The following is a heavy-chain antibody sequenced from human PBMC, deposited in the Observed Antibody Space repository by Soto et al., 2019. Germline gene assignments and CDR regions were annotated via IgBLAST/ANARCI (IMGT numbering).Heavy chain of an antibody. V-gene: IGHV6-1*01. Sequence: PSQTLSLTCAISGDSVSSNSAAWNWIRQSPSRGLEWLGRTYYRSKWYNDYAVSVKSRITINPDTSKNQFSLQLNSVTPEDTAVYYCARDYGAGSRVLEHWAHYYYGMAVWGQGTTVTVSS. CDR3: ARDYGAGSRVLEHWAHYYYGMAV. J-gene: IGHJ6*02. CDR2: TYYRSKWYN. D-gene: IGHD6-19*01. CDR1: GDSVSSNSAA.